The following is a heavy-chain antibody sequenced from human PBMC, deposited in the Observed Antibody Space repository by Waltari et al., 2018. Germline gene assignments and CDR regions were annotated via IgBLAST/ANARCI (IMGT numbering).Heavy chain of an antibody. CDR3: ARDGATTGYYYYYMDV. V-gene: IGHV4-59*01. D-gene: IGHD1-26*01. Sequence: QVQLQESGPGLVKPSETLSLTCTVSGGSISSYYWSWIRQPPGKGLEWIGYIYYSGSTNYNPPLKSRVTISVDTSKNQFSLKLSSVTAADTAVYYCARDGATTGYYYYYMDVWGKGTTVTVSS. J-gene: IGHJ6*03. CDR1: GGSISSYY. CDR2: IYYSGST.